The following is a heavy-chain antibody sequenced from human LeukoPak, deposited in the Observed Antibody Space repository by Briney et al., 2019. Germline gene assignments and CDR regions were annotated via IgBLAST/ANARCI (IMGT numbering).Heavy chain of an antibody. Sequence: GASVKVSCKASGYTFTGYYMHWVRQAPGQGLEWMGWINPNSGGTNYAQKFQGRVTMTRDTSISTAYMELSRLRSEDTAVYYCAKDRTPYDSSGYQDYWGQGTLVTVSS. CDR1: GYTFTGYY. CDR3: AKDRTPYDSSGYQDY. D-gene: IGHD3-22*01. CDR2: INPNSGGT. J-gene: IGHJ4*02. V-gene: IGHV1-2*02.